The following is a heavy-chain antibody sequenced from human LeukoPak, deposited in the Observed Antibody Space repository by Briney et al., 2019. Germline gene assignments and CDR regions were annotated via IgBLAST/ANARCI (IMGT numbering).Heavy chain of an antibody. V-gene: IGHV1-2*02. Sequence: ASVKVSCEASGYTFTDYYMHWVRQAPGQGLEWMGWINPNSGGTNYAQKFQGRVTMTRDTSISTAYMELSRLRSDDTAVYYCARAGLPYYYMDVWGKGTTVTVSS. CDR3: ARAGLPYYYMDV. J-gene: IGHJ6*03. CDR1: GYTFTDYY. CDR2: INPNSGGT.